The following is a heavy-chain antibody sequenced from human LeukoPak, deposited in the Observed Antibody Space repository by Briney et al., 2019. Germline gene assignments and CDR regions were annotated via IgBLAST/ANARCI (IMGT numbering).Heavy chain of an antibody. CDR3: ARALKGVTYSSPPRLPGY. Sequence: ASVKVSCKASGYTFTGYYMHWVRQAPGQGLEWMGWINPNSGGTNYAQKFQGRVTMTRDTSISTAYMELSRLRSDDTAVYYCARALKGVTYSSPPRLPGYWGQGTLVTVSS. J-gene: IGHJ4*02. CDR2: INPNSGGT. CDR1: GYTFTGYY. V-gene: IGHV1-2*02. D-gene: IGHD6-13*01.